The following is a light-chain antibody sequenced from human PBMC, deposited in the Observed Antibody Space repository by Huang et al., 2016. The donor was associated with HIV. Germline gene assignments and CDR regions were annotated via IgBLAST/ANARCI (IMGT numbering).Light chain of an antibody. CDR2: KVS. J-gene: IGKJ2*01. Sequence: VVLTQSPLSLPVTLGQPASISCRSGQSLVYTDGDTYLNWFQQRPGQPPRRLIYKVSNRDSGVPDRVSGSGSGTDFTLKISRVEADDVGVYYCMQGIHMPYTFGQGTRLEIK. CDR1: QSLVYTDGDTY. CDR3: MQGIHMPYT. V-gene: IGKV2-30*01.